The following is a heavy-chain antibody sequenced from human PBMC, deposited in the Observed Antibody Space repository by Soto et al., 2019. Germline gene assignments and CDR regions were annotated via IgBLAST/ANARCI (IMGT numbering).Heavy chain of an antibody. CDR3: AKGRGINRFGDLMDV. CDR2: ISGSGGST. CDR1: GFTFSSYA. J-gene: IGHJ6*03. D-gene: IGHD3-10*01. V-gene: IGHV3-23*01. Sequence: GGSLRLSCAASGFTFSSYAMSWVRQAPGKGLEWVSAISGSGGSTYYADSVKGRFTISRDNSKNTLYLQMNSLRAEDTAVYYCAKGRGINRFGDLMDVWGKGTTVTVSS.